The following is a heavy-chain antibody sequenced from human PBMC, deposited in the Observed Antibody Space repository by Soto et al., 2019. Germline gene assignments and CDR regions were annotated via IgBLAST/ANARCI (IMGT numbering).Heavy chain of an antibody. Sequence: SQTLSLNCATFGDSVSSNSTAWNWIRQSPSGGLEWLGRTNYRPKWYADYAFSVRSRITINPDTSKDQFSLQLSSLTPEDTAVFYCARYTSSWYVDSWGQGTLVTVSS. V-gene: IGHV6-1*01. CDR1: GDSVSSNSTA. CDR2: TNYRPKWYA. CDR3: ARYTSSWYVDS. J-gene: IGHJ4*02. D-gene: IGHD6-13*01.